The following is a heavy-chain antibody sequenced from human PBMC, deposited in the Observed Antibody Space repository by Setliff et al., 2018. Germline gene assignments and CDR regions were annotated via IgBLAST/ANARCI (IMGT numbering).Heavy chain of an antibody. CDR3: ARGFDVCGGGACYTDGPYYFDY. D-gene: IGHD2-21*02. Sequence: SETLSLTCEVSGGSFSDYYWGWIRQPPGKGLEWIGSIYYTGDPYYNPSLKSRVTISVDTSKNQFPLKLSSVAAADTAVYYCARGFDVCGGGACYTDGPYYFDYWGLGTLVTVSS. V-gene: IGHV4-34*01. CDR2: IYYTGDP. J-gene: IGHJ4*02. CDR1: GGSFSDYY.